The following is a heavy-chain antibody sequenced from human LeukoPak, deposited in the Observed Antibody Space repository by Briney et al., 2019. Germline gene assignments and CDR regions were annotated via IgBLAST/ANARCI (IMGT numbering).Heavy chain of an antibody. D-gene: IGHD5-18*01. CDR2: MNPNSGNT. Sequence: ASVKVSCKASGYTFTSYDINWVRQATGQGLEWMGWMNPNSGNTGYAQKFQGRVTITTDESTSTAYMGLSSLRSEDTAVYYCARDVPQRGYMSLGYEYYFDYWGQGTLVTVSS. J-gene: IGHJ4*02. V-gene: IGHV1-8*01. CDR1: GYTFTSYD. CDR3: ARDVPQRGYMSLGYEYYFDY.